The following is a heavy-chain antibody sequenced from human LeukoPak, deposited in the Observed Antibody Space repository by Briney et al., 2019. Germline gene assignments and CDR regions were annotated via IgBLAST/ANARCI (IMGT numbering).Heavy chain of an antibody. CDR1: GGTFSSYA. CDR2: IIPIFGTA. V-gene: IGHV1-69*05. Sequence: ASVKVSCKASGGTFSSYAISWVRQAPGQGLEWMGGIIPIFGTANYAQKFQGRVTMTRDTSTSTVYMELSSLRSEDTAVYYCARDLAQSAVAGPYYYYYMDVWGKGTTVTISS. CDR3: ARDLAQSAVAGPYYYYYMDV. D-gene: IGHD6-19*01. J-gene: IGHJ6*03.